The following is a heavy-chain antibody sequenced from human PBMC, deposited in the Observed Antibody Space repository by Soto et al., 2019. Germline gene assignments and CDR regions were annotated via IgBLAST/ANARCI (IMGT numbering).Heavy chain of an antibody. Sequence: SETLSLTCAVYGGSFSGYYWSWIRQPPGKGLEWIGEINHSGSTNYNPSLKSRVTISVDTSKNQFSLKLSSVTPDDTAVYYCARDRSADGTDFSYWAQGTLVTVSS. CDR1: GGSFSGYY. V-gene: IGHV4-34*01. CDR2: INHSGST. J-gene: IGHJ4*02. D-gene: IGHD6-13*01. CDR3: ARDRSADGTDFSY.